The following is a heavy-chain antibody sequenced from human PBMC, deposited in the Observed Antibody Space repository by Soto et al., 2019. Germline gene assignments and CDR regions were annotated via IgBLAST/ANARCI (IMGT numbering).Heavy chain of an antibody. J-gene: IGHJ4*02. Sequence: QVQLQESGPGLVKPSQTLSLTCTVSGGSISSGGYYWSWIRQHPGKGLEWIGYIYYSGSTYYNPPLKSRVTIPVDTSKNQFSLKLNSVTAADTAVYYCARGITMVRGVGLFYFDYWGQGTLVTVSS. CDR1: GGSISSGGYY. CDR3: ARGITMVRGVGLFYFDY. V-gene: IGHV4-31*03. D-gene: IGHD3-10*01. CDR2: IYYSGST.